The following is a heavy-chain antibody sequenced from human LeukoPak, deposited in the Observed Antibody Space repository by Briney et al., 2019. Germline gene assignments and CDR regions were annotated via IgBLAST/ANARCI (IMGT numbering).Heavy chain of an antibody. J-gene: IGHJ4*02. V-gene: IGHV3-30*03. CDR3: ARDKEMRRTWGYFDY. D-gene: IGHD5-24*01. CDR1: GFTFSSYG. Sequence: GGSLRLSCAASGFTFSSYGMHWVRQAPGKGLEWVAVISYDGSNKYYADSVKGRFTISRDNSKNTLYLQMNSLRAEDTAVYYCARDKEMRRTWGYFDYWGQGTLVTVSS. CDR2: ISYDGSNK.